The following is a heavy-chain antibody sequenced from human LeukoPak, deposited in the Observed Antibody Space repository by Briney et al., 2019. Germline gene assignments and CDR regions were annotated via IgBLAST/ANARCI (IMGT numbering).Heavy chain of an antibody. Sequence: SDTLSLTCTVSGCSISSGSYYWSCIRQPAGKGLEWIGRIYTSGSTNYNPSLKSRVTISVDTSKNQFSLKLSSVTAADTAVYYCARGNYYMDVWGKGTTVTVSS. CDR1: GCSISSGSYY. V-gene: IGHV4-61*02. CDR2: IYTSGST. J-gene: IGHJ6*03. CDR3: ARGNYYMDV.